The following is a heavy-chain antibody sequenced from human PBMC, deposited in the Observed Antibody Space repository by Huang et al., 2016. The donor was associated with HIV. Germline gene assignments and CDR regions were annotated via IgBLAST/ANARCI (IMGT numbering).Heavy chain of an antibody. CDR1: GGSFNNFG. Sequence: QVQLVQSGAEVRKPGSSVKVSCRASGGSFNNFGINWVRQAPGQGLEWMGGIIPRFGTRNDAQRFKDRVTMTADETTSVVHLEVTSLRSDDTAVYFCAKRGGAWGSPYAFDLWGPGTMVTVSS. V-gene: IGHV1-69*13. CDR2: IIPRFGTR. CDR3: AKRGGAWGSPYAFDL. J-gene: IGHJ3*01. D-gene: IGHD3-16*01.